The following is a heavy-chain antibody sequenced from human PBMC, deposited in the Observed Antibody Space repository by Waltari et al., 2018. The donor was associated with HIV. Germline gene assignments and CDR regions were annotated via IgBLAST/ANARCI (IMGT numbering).Heavy chain of an antibody. CDR3: ASLYCSGGSCYDY. Sequence: EVQLVESGGGLVQPGGSLRLSCAASGFTFSSYWMTWVRQAPGKGLEWVANKKQDGSEKYDADSVKGRFTISRDNAKNSLYLQMNSLRAEDTAVYYCASLYCSGGSCYDYWGQGTLVTVSS. CDR2: KKQDGSEK. CDR1: GFTFSSYW. D-gene: IGHD2-15*01. V-gene: IGHV3-7*01. J-gene: IGHJ4*02.